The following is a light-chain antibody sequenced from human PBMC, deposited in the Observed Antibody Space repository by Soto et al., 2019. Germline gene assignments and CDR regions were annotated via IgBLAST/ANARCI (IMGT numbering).Light chain of an antibody. CDR1: DNDVGGYNF. CDR2: DVS. Sequence: QSVLTQPRSVSGSPGQSVTISCSGTDNDVGGYNFVSWYQQHPGKAPKLMVFDVSKRPSGVPGRFSGSKSGTTASLTISGLQAEDEADYYCCSCAGSLNFVFGTGTKVTGL. J-gene: IGLJ1*01. V-gene: IGLV2-11*01. CDR3: CSCAGSLNFV.